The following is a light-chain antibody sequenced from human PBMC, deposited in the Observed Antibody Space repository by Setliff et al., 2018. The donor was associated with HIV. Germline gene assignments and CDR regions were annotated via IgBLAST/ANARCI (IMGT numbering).Light chain of an antibody. J-gene: IGLJ1*01. V-gene: IGLV2-18*02. CDR1: TSDIGHYNR. CDR2: EVS. CDR3: SSYTTSITVV. Sequence: QSALTQPPYVSGAPGQSVTISCTGSTSDIGHYNRVSWYQQPPGAAPKLIMYEVSHRPSGVPDRFSGSKSGSTASLTISGLQPEDEADYYCSSYTTSITVVFGTGTKVTV.